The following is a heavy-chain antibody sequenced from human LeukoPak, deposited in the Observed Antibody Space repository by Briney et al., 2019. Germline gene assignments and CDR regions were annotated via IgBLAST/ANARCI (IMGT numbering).Heavy chain of an antibody. CDR1: GYTFTGYH. V-gene: IGHV1-18*04. Sequence: ASVKVSCKASGYTFTGYHMHWVRQAPGQGLEWMGWISAYNGNTNYAQKLQGRVTMTTDTSTSTAYMELRSLRSDDTAVYYCARELLWFGELGEAFDIWGQGTMVTVSS. D-gene: IGHD3-10*01. CDR2: ISAYNGNT. CDR3: ARELLWFGELGEAFDI. J-gene: IGHJ3*02.